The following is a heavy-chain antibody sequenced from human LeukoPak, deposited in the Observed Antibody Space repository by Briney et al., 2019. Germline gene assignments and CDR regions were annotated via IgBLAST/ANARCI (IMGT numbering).Heavy chain of an antibody. D-gene: IGHD6-6*01. V-gene: IGHV4-34*01. CDR2: INHSGYT. Sequence: SETLSLTCAVHGGSFSGYLWSWIRQPPGKGLEYIGEINHSGYTTYNPSLKSRVTMSVDTSKNQFSLNMISVTAADTAVYYCARHEFGSSSAAFDSWGQGTMVIVSS. J-gene: IGHJ3*01. CDR1: GGSFSGYL. CDR3: ARHEFGSSSAAFDS.